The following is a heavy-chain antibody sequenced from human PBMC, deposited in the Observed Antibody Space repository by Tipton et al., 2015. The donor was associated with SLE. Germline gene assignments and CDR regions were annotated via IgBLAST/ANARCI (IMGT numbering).Heavy chain of an antibody. CDR3: ARYYDFWSGYYLGAFDI. CDR1: GGSFSGFH. Sequence: TLSLTCAVYGGSFSGFHWSWIRQAPGKGLEWIGEINHSGNTIYNPSLKSRVTISVDTSKNQFSLKLNSVTAADTAVYYCARYYDFWSGYYLGAFDIWGQGTMVTVSS. CDR2: INHSGNT. J-gene: IGHJ3*02. V-gene: IGHV4-34*01. D-gene: IGHD3-3*01.